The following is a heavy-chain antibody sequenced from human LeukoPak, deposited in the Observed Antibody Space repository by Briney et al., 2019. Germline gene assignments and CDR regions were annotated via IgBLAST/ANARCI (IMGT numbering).Heavy chain of an antibody. CDR2: ISYDGSNK. V-gene: IGHV3-30*04. CDR3: ASPHYYGSGSYYKGGVDY. Sequence: PGGSLRLSCAASGFTFSSYAMHWVRQAPGRGLEWVAVISYDGSNKYYADSVKGRFTISRDNSKNTLYLQMNSLRAEDTAVYYCASPHYYGSGSYYKGGVDYWGQGTLVTVSS. CDR1: GFTFSSYA. J-gene: IGHJ4*02. D-gene: IGHD3-10*01.